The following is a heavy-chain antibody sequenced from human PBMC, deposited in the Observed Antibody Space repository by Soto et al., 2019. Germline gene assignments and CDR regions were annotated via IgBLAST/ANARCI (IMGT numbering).Heavy chain of an antibody. V-gene: IGHV3-53*01. J-gene: IGHJ4*02. D-gene: IGHD6-13*01. Sequence: GGSLRLSCAASGFTFSSYSMNWVRQAPGKGLEWVSVIYSGGSTYYADSVKGRFTISRDNSKNTLYLQMNSLRAEDTAVYYCARPSGSSWYYFDYWGQGTLVTVSS. CDR2: IYSGGST. CDR1: GFTFSSYS. CDR3: ARPSGSSWYYFDY.